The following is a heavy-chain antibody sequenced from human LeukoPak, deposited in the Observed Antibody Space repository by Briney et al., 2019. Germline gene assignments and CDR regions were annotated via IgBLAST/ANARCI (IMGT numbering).Heavy chain of an antibody. V-gene: IGHV1-2*02. CDR2: INPNSGGT. CDR1: GYTFTDYY. J-gene: IGHJ4*02. D-gene: IGHD2-2*02. Sequence: GASVKVSCKASGYTFTDYYMHWVRQAPGQGLEWMGWINPNSGGTNYAQKFQGRVTMTRDTSISTAYMELSRLRSDDTAVYYCARQCSSTSCYSGQNDYWGQGTLVTVSS. CDR3: ARQCSSTSCYSGQNDY.